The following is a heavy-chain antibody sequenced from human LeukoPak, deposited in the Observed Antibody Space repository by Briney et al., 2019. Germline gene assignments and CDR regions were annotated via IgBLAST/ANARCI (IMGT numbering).Heavy chain of an antibody. CDR3: AKAGAGSGSYHFDY. J-gene: IGHJ4*02. Sequence: GGSLRLSCAASGFTFSSYAMSWVRQAPGRGLEWVSAISGSGGSTYYADSVKGRFTISRDNSKNTLYLQMNSLRAEDTAVYYCAKAGAGSGSYHFDYWGQGTLVTVSS. V-gene: IGHV3-23*01. D-gene: IGHD1-26*01. CDR1: GFTFSSYA. CDR2: ISGSGGST.